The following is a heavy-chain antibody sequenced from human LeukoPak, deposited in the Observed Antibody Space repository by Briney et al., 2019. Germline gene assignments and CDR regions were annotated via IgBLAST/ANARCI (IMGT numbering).Heavy chain of an antibody. V-gene: IGHV3-33*01. Sequence: PGGSLRLSCAASGXTFSTYGMHWVRQAPGKGLEWVGVIWYDGSNKYYVDSVKGRFTISRDNSKNTLYLQMNSLRAEDTAVYYCARDTIAATNIEYWGQGTLVTVSS. CDR1: GXTFSTYG. CDR2: IWYDGSNK. J-gene: IGHJ4*02. D-gene: IGHD6-13*01. CDR3: ARDTIAATNIEY.